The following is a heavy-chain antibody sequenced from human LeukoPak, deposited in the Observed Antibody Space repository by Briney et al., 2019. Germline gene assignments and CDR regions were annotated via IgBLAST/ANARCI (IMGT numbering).Heavy chain of an antibody. Sequence: GESLKISCKGSGYSFTSYWIGWVRQMPGKGLEWMGIIYPGDSDTRYSPSFQGQVTISADKSISTAYLQWSSLMASDTAMYYCARSLYDFWSGYFGFDPWGQGTLFTVSS. CDR1: GYSFTSYW. D-gene: IGHD3-3*01. CDR3: ARSLYDFWSGYFGFDP. J-gene: IGHJ5*02. V-gene: IGHV5-51*01. CDR2: IYPGDSDT.